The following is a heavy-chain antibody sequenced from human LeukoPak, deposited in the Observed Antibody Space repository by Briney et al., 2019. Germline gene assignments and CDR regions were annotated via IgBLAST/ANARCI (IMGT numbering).Heavy chain of an antibody. V-gene: IGHV1-3*01. J-gene: IGHJ4*02. D-gene: IGHD2-2*01. Sequence: KFQGRVTTTRNTSASTAYMELSSLRSEDTAVYYCARSPVINANLDYWGQGTLVTVSS. CDR3: ARSPVINANLDY.